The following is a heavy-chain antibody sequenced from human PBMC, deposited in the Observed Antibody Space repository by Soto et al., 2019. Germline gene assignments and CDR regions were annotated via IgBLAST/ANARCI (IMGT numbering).Heavy chain of an antibody. J-gene: IGHJ5*02. V-gene: IGHV4-30-4*01. CDR2: IYYSGST. D-gene: IGHD4-17*01. Sequence: QVQLQESGPGLVKPSQTLSLTCTVSGGSISSGDYYWSWIRQPPGKGLEWIGYIYYSGSTYYNPSLTSRVTISVDTSKNQFSLKLSSVTAADTAVYYCARGVLTLGDYNWFDPWGQGTLVTVSS. CDR1: GGSISSGDYY. CDR3: ARGVLTLGDYNWFDP.